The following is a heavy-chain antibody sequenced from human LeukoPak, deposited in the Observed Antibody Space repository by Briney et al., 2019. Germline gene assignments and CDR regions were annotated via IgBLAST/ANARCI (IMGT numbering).Heavy chain of an antibody. CDR3: ARGRLVRDHYYYMDV. V-gene: IGHV3-11*01. J-gene: IGHJ6*03. CDR1: GFTFSDYY. CDR2: ISSSGSTI. Sequence: GGSLRLSCAASGFTFSDYYMSWIRQAPGKGLEWVSYISSSGSTIYYADSVKGRFTISRDNAKNSLYLQMSSLRSEDTAVYYCARGRLVRDHYYYMDVWGKGTTVTVSS. D-gene: IGHD6-19*01.